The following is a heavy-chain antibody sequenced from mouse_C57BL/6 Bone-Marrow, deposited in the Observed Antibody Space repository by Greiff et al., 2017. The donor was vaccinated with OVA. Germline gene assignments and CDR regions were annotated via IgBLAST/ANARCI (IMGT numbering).Heavy chain of an antibody. Sequence: DVQLQESGPGLVKPSQSLSLTCSVTGYSITSGYYWNWIRQFPGNKLEWMGYISYDGSNNYNPSLKNRISITRDTSKNQFFLKLNSVTTEDTATYYCARGGGTVVARYFDVWGTGTTVTVSS. D-gene: IGHD1-1*01. V-gene: IGHV3-6*01. J-gene: IGHJ1*03. CDR2: ISYDGSN. CDR1: GYSITSGYY. CDR3: ARGGGTVVARYFDV.